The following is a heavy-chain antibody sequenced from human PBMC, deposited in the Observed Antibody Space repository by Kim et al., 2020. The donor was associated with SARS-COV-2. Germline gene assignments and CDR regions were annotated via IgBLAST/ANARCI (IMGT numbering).Heavy chain of an antibody. Sequence: SETLSLTCTVSSGSISSSSHYWGWIRQPPGKGLEWIGSIYYSGSTYYNQSLKSRVTISVDTSKNQFSLKLSSVTAADTALYRCARGRYCTNAICRTDAMDVWGQGTTVTVSS. V-gene: IGHV4-39*01. CDR2: IYYSGST. J-gene: IGHJ6*02. CDR3: ARGRYCTNAICRTDAMDV. CDR1: SGSISSSSHY. D-gene: IGHD2-8*01.